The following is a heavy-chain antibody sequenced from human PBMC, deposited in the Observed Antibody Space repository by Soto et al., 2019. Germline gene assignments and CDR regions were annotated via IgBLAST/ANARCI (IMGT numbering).Heavy chain of an antibody. D-gene: IGHD5-12*01. Sequence: SETLSLTCVVYGGSFSGYYWRWIWPPPGRGMEWIGEINHSGSTNYNPSLKSRVTISVDTSKNQLSLKLSSVTAADTAVYYCARDQGQMASYGMDVWGRGSTVTVSS. CDR2: INHSGST. CDR3: ARDQGQMASYGMDV. J-gene: IGHJ6*02. V-gene: IGHV4-34*01. CDR1: GGSFSGYY.